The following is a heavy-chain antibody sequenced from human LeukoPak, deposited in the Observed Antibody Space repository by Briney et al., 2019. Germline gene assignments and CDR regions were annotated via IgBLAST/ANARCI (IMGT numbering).Heavy chain of an antibody. D-gene: IGHD2-15*01. Sequence: ASVKVSCKASGGTFSSYAMHWVRQAPGQRLEWMGWINAGNGNTKYSQKFQGRVTITRDTSASTAYMELSSLRSEDTAVYYCARGLRYCSGGSCLKYWGQGTLVTVSS. J-gene: IGHJ4*02. CDR1: GGTFSSYA. CDR2: INAGNGNT. V-gene: IGHV1-3*01. CDR3: ARGLRYCSGGSCLKY.